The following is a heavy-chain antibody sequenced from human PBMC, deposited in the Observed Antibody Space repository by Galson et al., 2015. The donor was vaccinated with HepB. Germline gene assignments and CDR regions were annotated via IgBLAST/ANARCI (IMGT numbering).Heavy chain of an antibody. CDR2: IIPILGIA. Sequence: SVKVSCKASGGTFSSYAISWVRQAPGQGLEWMGRIIPILGIANYAQKFQGRATITADKSTSTAYMELSSLRSEDTAVYYCARDPEVRGVPGWFDPWGQGTLVTVSS. CDR1: GGTFSSYA. CDR3: ARDPEVRGVPGWFDP. J-gene: IGHJ5*02. D-gene: IGHD3-10*01. V-gene: IGHV1-69*04.